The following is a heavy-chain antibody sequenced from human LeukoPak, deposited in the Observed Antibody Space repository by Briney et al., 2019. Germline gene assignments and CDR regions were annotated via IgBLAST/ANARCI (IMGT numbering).Heavy chain of an antibody. J-gene: IGHJ4*02. CDR1: GGSISSYY. Sequence: PSETLSLTCTVSGGSISSYYWIWIRQPAGKGLEWIGRIYTSGSTNYNPSLKSRVTMSVDTSKDQVSLKLRSVTDADTAVYYCARGGRGKAVDFDLWGQGTLVTVSS. V-gene: IGHV4-4*07. CDR3: ARGGRGKAVDFDL. D-gene: IGHD6-19*01. CDR2: IYTSGST.